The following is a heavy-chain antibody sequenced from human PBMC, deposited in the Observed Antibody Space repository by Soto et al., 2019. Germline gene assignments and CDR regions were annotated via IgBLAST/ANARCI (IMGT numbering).Heavy chain of an antibody. CDR2: INPDSGAT. CDR3: ARGDYGTGGYPFPYFDY. CDR1: GYSFTGYY. J-gene: IGHJ4*02. Sequence: HEHLVQSGAEVKRPGASLKVSCKASGYSFTGYYIHWVRQAPGQGLEWMGWINPDSGATNYAQNFQGRFTRTSDTSISTDSMDLTSLTSDDTAVYYCARGDYGTGGYPFPYFDYWGQGTLVIVSS. V-gene: IGHV1-2*02. D-gene: IGHD2-8*02.